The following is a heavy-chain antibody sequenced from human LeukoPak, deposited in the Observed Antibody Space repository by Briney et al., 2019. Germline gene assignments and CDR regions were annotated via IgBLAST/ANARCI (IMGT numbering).Heavy chain of an antibody. Sequence: PSQTLSLTCTVSGGSISSGGYYWIWIRQHPGKGLEWIGYIYYSGSTYYNPSLNSRVTISVDTSKNQFSLQLSSVTAADTAVYYCASSMVRGVITYTIFDYWGQGTLVTVSS. J-gene: IGHJ4*02. D-gene: IGHD3-10*01. CDR3: ASSMVRGVITYTIFDY. V-gene: IGHV4-31*03. CDR1: GGSISSGGYY. CDR2: IYYSGST.